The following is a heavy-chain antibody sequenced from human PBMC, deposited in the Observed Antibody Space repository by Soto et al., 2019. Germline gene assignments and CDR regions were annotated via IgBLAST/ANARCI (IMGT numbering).Heavy chain of an antibody. CDR3: ARSEATGLDH. J-gene: IGHJ4*02. CDR1: GGSMTSSNW. D-gene: IGHD1-26*01. V-gene: IGHV4-4*02. CDR2: AHHSGRT. Sequence: QVQLQESGPGLVKPSGTLSLTCTVSGGSMTSSNWWNWVRQSPGKGLEWIGEAHHSGRTNYNPSLXSXVXIXXDKSKNQFSLKLSSVPAADTAVYYCARSEATGLDHWGQGTLVTVSS.